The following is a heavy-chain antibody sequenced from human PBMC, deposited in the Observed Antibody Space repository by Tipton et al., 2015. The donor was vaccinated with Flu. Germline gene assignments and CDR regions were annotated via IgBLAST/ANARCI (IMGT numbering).Heavy chain of an antibody. CDR2: INHSGST. CDR1: GGSFSGYY. D-gene: IGHD3-10*01. Sequence: LRLSCAVYGGSFSGYYWSWIRQPPGKGLEWIGEINHSGSTNYNPSLKSRVTISVDTSKNQFSLKVASVTAADTAVYYCARGLYGSGSYQRRYFDSWGQGTLVTVSS. J-gene: IGHJ4*02. CDR3: ARGLYGSGSYQRRYFDS. V-gene: IGHV4-34*01.